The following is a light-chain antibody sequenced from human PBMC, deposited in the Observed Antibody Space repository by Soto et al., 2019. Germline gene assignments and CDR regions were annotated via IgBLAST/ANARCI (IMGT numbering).Light chain of an antibody. CDR3: QQYDRSLT. Sequence: EIVLTQSPGTLSLSPGERATLSCRASQSVSTSDFAWYQQKPGQAPRLLMYGASHRASGIPDRFSGSGSGTDFTLTISRLEPEDFAVYYCQQYDRSLTFGGVTKVEIK. CDR1: QSVSTSD. V-gene: IGKV3-20*01. CDR2: GAS. J-gene: IGKJ4*01.